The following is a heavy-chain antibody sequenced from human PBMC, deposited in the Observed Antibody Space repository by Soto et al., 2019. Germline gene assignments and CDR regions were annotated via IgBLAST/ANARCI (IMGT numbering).Heavy chain of an antibody. CDR1: GDSVNSYGYC. V-gene: IGHV4-31*03. CDR2: IFYGGST. CDR3: ARVWLRGLYTDHDAGFDP. Sequence: PSETLSRTCIVSGDSVNSYGYCWSWIRQHPGKALECIGYIFYGGSTYYNPFLNSRVTISAATSNYRFSLNVNSVTAADTAVYYCARVWLRGLYTDHDAGFDPWGQGTLVTVSS. J-gene: IGHJ5*02. D-gene: IGHD3-16*01.